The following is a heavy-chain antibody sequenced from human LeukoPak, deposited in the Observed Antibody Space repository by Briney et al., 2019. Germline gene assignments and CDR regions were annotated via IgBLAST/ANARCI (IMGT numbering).Heavy chain of an antibody. D-gene: IGHD6-19*01. J-gene: IGHJ4*02. Sequence: GGSLRLSCAASGFTFSTCWMSWVRQAPGKGLEWVANIKQDGSEKYYVDSVKGRFTISRDNAKSSLYLQLNSLRAEDTAVYYCARVRRVAGLDYWGQGTLVTVSS. CDR3: ARVRRVAGLDY. CDR1: GFTFSTCW. CDR2: IKQDGSEK. V-gene: IGHV3-7*01.